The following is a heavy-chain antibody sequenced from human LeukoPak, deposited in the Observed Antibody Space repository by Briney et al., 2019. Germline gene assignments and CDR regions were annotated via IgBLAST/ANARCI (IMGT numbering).Heavy chain of an antibody. J-gene: IGHJ2*01. Sequence: GGSLRLSCAASGFTFSSYAMHWVRQAPGKGLEWVTVTPYDGGNKSYGDSVKGRFTISRDNSKNTLYLQMTSLRAEDTAVYYCARRGPPYWYFDLWGRGTLLAVSS. CDR1: GFTFSSYA. V-gene: IGHV3-30-3*01. CDR3: ARRGPPYWYFDL. D-gene: IGHD3/OR15-3a*01. CDR2: TPYDGGNK.